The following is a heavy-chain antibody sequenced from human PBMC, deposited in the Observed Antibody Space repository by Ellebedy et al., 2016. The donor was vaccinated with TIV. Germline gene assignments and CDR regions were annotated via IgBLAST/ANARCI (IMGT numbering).Heavy chain of an antibody. CDR1: GFTFSSYG. CDR3: AKSPLVVVAATCLDY. Sequence: GESLKISCAASGFTFSSYGMHWVRQAPGKGLEWVAVIWYDGSNKYYADSVKGRFTISRDNSQNTLFLQMNSLRAEDTALYYCAKSPLVVVAATCLDYWGQGTLVTVSS. V-gene: IGHV3-33*06. J-gene: IGHJ4*02. CDR2: IWYDGSNK. D-gene: IGHD2-15*01.